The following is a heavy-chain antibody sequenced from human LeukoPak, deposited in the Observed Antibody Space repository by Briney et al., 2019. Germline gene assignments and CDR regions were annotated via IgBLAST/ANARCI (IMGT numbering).Heavy chain of an antibody. CDR3: ARDGEGTAAGKYYYYYGMDV. Sequence: ASVKVSCKASGYTFTSYGISWVRQAPGQGLEWMGWISAYNGNTNYAQKLQGRVTMTTDTSTSTAYMELRSLRPDDTAVYYCARDGEGTAAGKYYYYYGMDVWGQGTTVTVSS. CDR2: ISAYNGNT. V-gene: IGHV1-18*01. D-gene: IGHD6-13*01. CDR1: GYTFTSYG. J-gene: IGHJ6*02.